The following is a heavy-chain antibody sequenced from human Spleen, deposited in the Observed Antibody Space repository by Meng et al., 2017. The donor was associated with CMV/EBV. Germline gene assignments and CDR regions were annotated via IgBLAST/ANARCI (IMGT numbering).Heavy chain of an antibody. CDR2: ISGHNGDT. CDR3: AREAAASTSWFDP. V-gene: IGHV1-18*01. CDR1: GYTFSDYG. J-gene: IGHJ5*02. Sequence: ASVKVSCKASGYTFSDYGFAWVRQAPGQGLEWMGWISGHNGDTNYGRNFQGRVTMTTETSTTTAYMELRSLTSGDTAVYFCAREAAASTSWFDPWGPGTLVTVSS. D-gene: IGHD6-13*01.